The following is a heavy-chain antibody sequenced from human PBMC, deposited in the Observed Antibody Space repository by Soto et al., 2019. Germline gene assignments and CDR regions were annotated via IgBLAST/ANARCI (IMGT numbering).Heavy chain of an antibody. CDR2: ISFDGTNK. CDR3: AKDVGVGELWVHWFDL. J-gene: IGHJ5*02. CDR1: GFTFSSYG. V-gene: IGHV3-30*18. D-gene: IGHD3-10*01. Sequence: QVQLVASGGGVVQPGRSLRLSCAASGFTFSSYGMPWVRQAPGKGLEGVAVISFDGTNKYSADSVRGRFTISRDNSKNTLYLQMNSLSDEDTAVYYCAKDVGVGELWVHWFDLCGQGTLVTVSS.